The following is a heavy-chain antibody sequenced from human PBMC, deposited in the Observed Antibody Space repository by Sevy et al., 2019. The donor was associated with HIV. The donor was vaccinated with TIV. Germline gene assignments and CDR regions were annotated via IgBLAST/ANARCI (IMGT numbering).Heavy chain of an antibody. J-gene: IGHJ6*02. CDR2: IKSKSDGGTT. Sequence: GGSLRLSCAASGFTFTNAWMNWVRQAPGKGLEWVGRIKSKSDGGTTDYAAPMKGRFTISRDDSKNTLYLQMNSLKTEDTAVYYCTTAGTQLLSYGMDVWGQGTTVTVSS. CDR3: TTAGTQLLSYGMDV. V-gene: IGHV3-15*07. CDR1: GFTFTNAW. D-gene: IGHD3-10*01.